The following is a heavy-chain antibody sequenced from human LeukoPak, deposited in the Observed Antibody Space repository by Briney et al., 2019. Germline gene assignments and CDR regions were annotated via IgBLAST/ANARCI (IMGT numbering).Heavy chain of an antibody. J-gene: IGHJ5*02. D-gene: IGHD2-2*01. CDR3: AREYCSSTSCTGKFDP. CDR1: GYTFTSYG. V-gene: IGHV1-69*13. Sequence: SVKVSCKASGYTFTSYGLSWVRQAPGQGLEWMGGIIPIFGTANYAQKFQGRVTITADESTSTAYMELSSLRSEDTAVYYCAREYCSSTSCTGKFDPWGQGTLVTVSS. CDR2: IIPIFGTA.